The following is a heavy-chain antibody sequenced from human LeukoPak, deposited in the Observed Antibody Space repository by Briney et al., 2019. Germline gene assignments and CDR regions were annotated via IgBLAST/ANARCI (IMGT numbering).Heavy chain of an antibody. CDR2: IYYGGST. J-gene: IGHJ4*02. V-gene: IGHV4-59*01. D-gene: IGHD2-15*01. Sequence: SETLSLTCSVSGDSINSNYWSWMRQPPGKGLEWIGYIYYGGSTNYNPSLTSRGSMSVDTSNNQFSLHLSSVTAADTAVYHCARLLAGCPGGRCRAHFDYWGQGTLVTVSS. CDR3: ARLLAGCPGGRCRAHFDY. CDR1: GDSINSNY.